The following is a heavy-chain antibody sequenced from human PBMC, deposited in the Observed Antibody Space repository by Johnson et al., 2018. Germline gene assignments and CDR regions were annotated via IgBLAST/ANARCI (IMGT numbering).Heavy chain of an antibody. Sequence: VQLVESGGGLVKPGRSLRLSCAASGFTFSSYGMHWVRQAPGKGLEWVSYISSSGSTIYYADSVKGRFTISRDNAKNSLYLQMNSLGAEDTAVYYCARAAYYDSRVDCFQHWGQGTLVTVSS. J-gene: IGHJ1*01. CDR1: GFTFSSYG. CDR2: ISSSGSTI. V-gene: IGHV3-21*05. D-gene: IGHD3-22*01. CDR3: ARAAYYDSRVDCFQH.